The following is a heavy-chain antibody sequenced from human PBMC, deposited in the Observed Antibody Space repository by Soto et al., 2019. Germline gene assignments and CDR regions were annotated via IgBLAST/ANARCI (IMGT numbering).Heavy chain of an antibody. V-gene: IGHV4-39*01. CDR2: IYYSGNT. CDR3: AGLIQGFQRQKDYFDH. Sequence: QLQLQESGPGLVKPSETLSLTCTVSGGSFSSSSFYWSWIRQPPGKGLEYLGNIYYSGNTYYNPSLKSGVTMSEEASKHPYSLTLKAGAPGGAAMYYCAGLIQGFQRQKDYFDHARQGNMRTLSS. D-gene: IGHD2-8*01. J-gene: IGHJ4*02. CDR1: GGSFSSSSFY.